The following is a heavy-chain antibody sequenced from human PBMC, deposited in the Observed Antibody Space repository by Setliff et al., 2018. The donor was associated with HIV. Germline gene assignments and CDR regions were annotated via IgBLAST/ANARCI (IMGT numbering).Heavy chain of an antibody. CDR2: IFYSGSP. D-gene: IGHD3-9*01. CDR3: AREGMGLLTGSLDL. J-gene: IGHJ4*01. CDR1: GDSIGSNPYY. Sequence: SETLSLTCTVSGDSIGSNPYYWGWIRQPPGKGLEWVASIFYSGSPYYNPSLKSRVTISVDTSNNQFYLKLNSVTAADTAVYFCAREGMGLLTGSLDLWGRGSLVTVSS. V-gene: IGHV4-39*02.